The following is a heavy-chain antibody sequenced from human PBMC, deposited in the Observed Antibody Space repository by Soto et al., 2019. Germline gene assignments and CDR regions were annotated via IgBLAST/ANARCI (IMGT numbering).Heavy chain of an antibody. V-gene: IGHV3-23*01. CDR2: ISGSGGST. J-gene: IGHJ5*02. CDR3: AKQNWNVVTGGLDWFDP. Sequence: EVQLLESGGGLVQPGGSLRLSCAASGFTFSSYAMSWVRQAPGKGLEWVSAISGSGGSTYYADSVKGRFTISRDNSKNTLYLQMNSLRAEDTAVYYCAKQNWNVVTGGLDWFDPWGQGTLVTVSS. D-gene: IGHD1-1*01. CDR1: GFTFSSYA.